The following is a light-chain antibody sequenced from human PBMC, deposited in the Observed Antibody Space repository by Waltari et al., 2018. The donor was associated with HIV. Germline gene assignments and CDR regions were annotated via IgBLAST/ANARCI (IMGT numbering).Light chain of an antibody. CDR1: SSDVGSYNL. J-gene: IGLJ3*02. Sequence: QSALTQPASVSGSPGQSITISCTGTSSDVGSYNLVSWYQQHPGKAPKLMIYEVSKRPSGVSNRFSGSKSGNTASLTISGLQAEDEADYYCCSYAGCRKVFGGGTKLTVL. CDR2: EVS. CDR3: CSYAGCRKV. V-gene: IGLV2-23*02.